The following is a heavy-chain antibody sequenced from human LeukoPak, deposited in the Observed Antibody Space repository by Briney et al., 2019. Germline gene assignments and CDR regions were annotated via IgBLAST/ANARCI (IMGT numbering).Heavy chain of an antibody. CDR1: GFTFDDYA. CDR3: AKDTGSIAAAGTNFDY. CDR2: ISWNSGSM. V-gene: IGHV3-9*03. Sequence: PGGSLRLSCAASGFTFDDYAMHWVRQAPGKGLEWVSGISWNSGSMGYADSVKGRFTISRDNAKNSLYLQMNSLRAEDMALYYCAKDTGSIAAAGTNFDYWGQGTLVTVSS. D-gene: IGHD6-13*01. J-gene: IGHJ4*02.